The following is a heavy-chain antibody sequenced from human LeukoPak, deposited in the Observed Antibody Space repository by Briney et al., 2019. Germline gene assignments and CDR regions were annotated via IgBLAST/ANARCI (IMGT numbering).Heavy chain of an antibody. Sequence: GGSLRLSCAASGFTFSSYAMSWVRQAPGKGLEWVSAISGSGGSTYYADSVKGRFTISRDNSKNTLYLQMNSLRAEDTAVYYCAKSRSPQQNTVTRLDYYYGMDVWGQGTTVTVSS. V-gene: IGHV3-23*01. CDR1: GFTFSSYA. CDR2: ISGSGGST. J-gene: IGHJ6*02. D-gene: IGHD4-11*01. CDR3: AKSRSPQQNTVTRLDYYYGMDV.